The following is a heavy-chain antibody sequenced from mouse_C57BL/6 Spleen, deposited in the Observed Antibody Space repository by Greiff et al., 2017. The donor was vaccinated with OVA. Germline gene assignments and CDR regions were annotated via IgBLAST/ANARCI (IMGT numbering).Heavy chain of an antibody. J-gene: IGHJ3*01. CDR1: GFTFSSYG. CDR3: ARDSYYGSSPFAY. CDR2: ISSGGSYT. D-gene: IGHD1-1*01. V-gene: IGHV5-6*01. Sequence: VQLKESGGDLVKPGGSLKLSCAASGFTFSSYGMSWVRQTPDKRLEWVATISSGGSYTYYPDSVKGRFTISRDNAKNTLYLQMSSLKSEDTAMYYCARDSYYGSSPFAYWGQGTLVTVSA.